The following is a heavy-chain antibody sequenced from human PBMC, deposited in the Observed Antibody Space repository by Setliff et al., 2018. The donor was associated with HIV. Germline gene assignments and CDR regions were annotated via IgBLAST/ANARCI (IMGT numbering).Heavy chain of an antibody. D-gene: IGHD3-3*01. CDR3: ARGSTIFGQSG. CDR2: INQSGSA. Sequence: SETLSLTCAVYGGSFSGYYCSWIRQPPGKGLEWIGEINQSGSADYNPSLKSRVTISVDTSKNQFYLKLSSVTAADTAVYYCARGSTIFGQSGWGQGTLVTVSS. J-gene: IGHJ4*02. V-gene: IGHV4-34*01. CDR1: GGSFSGYY.